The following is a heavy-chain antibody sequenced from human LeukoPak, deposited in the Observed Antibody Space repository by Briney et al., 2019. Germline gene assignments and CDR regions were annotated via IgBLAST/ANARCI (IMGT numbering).Heavy chain of an antibody. CDR1: GFTFSSYA. Sequence: QTGGSLRLSCAASGFTFSSYAMSWVRQAPGKGLEWVSAISGSGGSTYYADSVKGRFTISRDNSKNTLYLQMNSLRAEDTAVYYCAKALDSSGYHGGAFDIWGQGTLVTVSS. J-gene: IGHJ4*02. V-gene: IGHV3-23*01. CDR3: AKALDSSGYHGGAFDI. D-gene: IGHD3-22*01. CDR2: ISGSGGST.